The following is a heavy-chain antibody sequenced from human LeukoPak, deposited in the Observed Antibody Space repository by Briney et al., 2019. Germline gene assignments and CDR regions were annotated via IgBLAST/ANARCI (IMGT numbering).Heavy chain of an antibody. D-gene: IGHD1-1*01. CDR3: AARANTGKYFFAYDV. Sequence: RGESLKISCKASGDGSTDYWIGWVRQMSGKGLEWVGTIYPGDSATRYNPSFQGQVTISADKSINTACLQWSSLKPSATAMYYCAARANTGKYFFAYDVWGQGTMVSV. CDR2: IYPGDSAT. CDR1: GDGSTDYW. V-gene: IGHV5-51*01. J-gene: IGHJ3*01.